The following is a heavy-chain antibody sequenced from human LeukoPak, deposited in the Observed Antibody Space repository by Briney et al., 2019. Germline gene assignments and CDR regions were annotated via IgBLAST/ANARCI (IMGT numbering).Heavy chain of an antibody. D-gene: IGHD3-3*01. CDR1: GGSISSYY. J-gene: IGHJ6*03. Sequence: SETLSLTCTVSGGSISSYYWSWIRQPPGKGLEWIGYIYYSGSTNYNPSLKSRVTISVDTSKNQFSLKLSSVTAADTAVYYCARRRESFGVVINSYYYYYMDVWGKGTTVTVSS. CDR3: ARRRESFGVVINSYYYYYMDV. V-gene: IGHV4-59*01. CDR2: IYYSGST.